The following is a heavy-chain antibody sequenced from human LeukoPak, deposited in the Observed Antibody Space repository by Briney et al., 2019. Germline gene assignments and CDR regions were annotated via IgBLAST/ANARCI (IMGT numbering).Heavy chain of an antibody. J-gene: IGHJ4*02. CDR1: GFTVSSNY. CDR3: ARDRFPVLYYDSCGYQVY. Sequence: GGSLRLSCAASGFTVSSNYMSWVRQAPGKGLEWVSVIYSGGSTYYADSVKGRFTIPRDNSKNTLYLQMNSLRAEDTAVYYCARDRFPVLYYDSCGYQVYWGQGTLVTVSS. D-gene: IGHD3-22*01. CDR2: IYSGGST. V-gene: IGHV3-66*02.